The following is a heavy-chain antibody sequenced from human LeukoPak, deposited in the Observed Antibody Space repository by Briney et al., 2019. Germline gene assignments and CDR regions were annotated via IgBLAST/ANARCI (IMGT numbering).Heavy chain of an antibody. CDR1: GYTFTSYA. V-gene: IGHV1-3*01. J-gene: IGHJ6*02. CDR2: INAGNGNT. Sequence: ASVKVSCKASGYTFTSYAMHWVRQAPGQRLEWMGWINAGNGNTKYSQKFQGRVTITRDTSASTAYMELSSLRSEDTAVYYCARVRCSSTSCYTGYYYYGMDAWGQGTTVTVSS. D-gene: IGHD2-2*02. CDR3: ARVRCSSTSCYTGYYYYGMDA.